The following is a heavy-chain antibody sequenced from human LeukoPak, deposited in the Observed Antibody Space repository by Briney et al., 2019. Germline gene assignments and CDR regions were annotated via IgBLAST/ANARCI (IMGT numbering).Heavy chain of an antibody. J-gene: IGHJ4*02. Sequence: GRSLRLSCAASGFTFSSYRMHWVRQAPGKGLVWVSRISGDGSDTTYADSVKGRFTISRDNAKNTLYLQMNSLRAEDTAVYYCARSRYYFDYWGQGTLVTVSS. V-gene: IGHV3-74*01. CDR2: ISGDGSDT. CDR1: GFTFSSYR. CDR3: ARSRYYFDY. D-gene: IGHD6-13*01.